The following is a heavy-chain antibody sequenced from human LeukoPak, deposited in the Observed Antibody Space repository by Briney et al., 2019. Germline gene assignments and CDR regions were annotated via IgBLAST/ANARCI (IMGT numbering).Heavy chain of an antibody. D-gene: IGHD5-12*01. Sequence: GGSLRLSCAASGFTFSNYGMNWVHQAPGKRLEWVSYISSGSDSIYYADSVKGRFTISRDNAENSLYLQMNSLRDEDTAVYYCARAMRSGYDYWGQGTLVTVSS. CDR3: ARAMRSGYDY. J-gene: IGHJ4*02. CDR1: GFTFSNYG. V-gene: IGHV3-48*02. CDR2: ISSGSDSI.